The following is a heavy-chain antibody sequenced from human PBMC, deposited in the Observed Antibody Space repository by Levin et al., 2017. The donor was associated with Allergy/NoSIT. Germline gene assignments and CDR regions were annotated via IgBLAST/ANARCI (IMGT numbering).Heavy chain of an antibody. CDR1: GYTFTGYY. D-gene: IGHD3-9*01. CDR3: ARADYFILTGYYSALDAFDI. J-gene: IGHJ3*02. CDR2: INPNSGGT. Sequence: GASVKVSCKASGYTFTGYYMHWVRQAPGQGLEWMGWINPNSGGTNYAQKFQGRVTMTRDTSISTAYMELSRLRSDDTAVYYCARADYFILTGYYSALDAFDIWGQGTMVTVSS. V-gene: IGHV1-2*02.